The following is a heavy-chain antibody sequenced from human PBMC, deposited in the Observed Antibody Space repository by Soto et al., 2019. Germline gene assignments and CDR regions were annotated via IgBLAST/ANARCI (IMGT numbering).Heavy chain of an antibody. CDR3: GSRPGGGGY. D-gene: IGHD3-10*01. CDR2: IYSGGYT. J-gene: IGHJ4*02. V-gene: IGHV3-53*01. CDR1: GFTVSNNY. Sequence: EVQLVESGGGLIQPGGSLRLSCAVSGFTVSNNYMSWVRQAPGKGLEGVSVIYSGGYTAYGDSVKGRFTISRDNSKNTLFPQMKSLSPAAPAVFYWGSRPGGGGYWGQGTLVTVSS.